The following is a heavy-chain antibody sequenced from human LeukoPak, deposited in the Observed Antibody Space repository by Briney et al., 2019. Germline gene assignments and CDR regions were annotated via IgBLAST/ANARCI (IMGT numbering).Heavy chain of an antibody. CDR1: GYTFISYG. Sequence: ASVKVSCKASGYTFISYGISWVRQAPGQGLEWMGWISVYNGDTNYAHKLQGRVTMTTDTSTSTAYMELRSLRSDDTAVYYCARDTRYDTTCFPACGMDVWGKGTTVTVSS. D-gene: IGHD2/OR15-2a*01. V-gene: IGHV1-18*04. CDR3: ARDTRYDTTCFPACGMDV. J-gene: IGHJ6*04. CDR2: ISVYNGDT.